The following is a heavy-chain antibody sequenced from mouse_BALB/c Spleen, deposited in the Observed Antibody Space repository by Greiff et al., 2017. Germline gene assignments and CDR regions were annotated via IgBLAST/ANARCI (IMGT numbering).Heavy chain of an antibody. J-gene: IGHJ2*01. V-gene: IGHV5-17*02. D-gene: IGHD2-14*01. CDR1: GFTFSSFG. Sequence: EVKLMESGGGLVQPGGSRKLSCAASGFTFSSFGMHWVRQAPEKGLEWVAYISSGSSTIYYADTVKGRFTISRDNPKNTLFLQMTSLRSEDTAMYYCAREDYYRYDGFDYWGQGTTLTVSS. CDR2: ISSGSSTI. CDR3: AREDYYRYDGFDY.